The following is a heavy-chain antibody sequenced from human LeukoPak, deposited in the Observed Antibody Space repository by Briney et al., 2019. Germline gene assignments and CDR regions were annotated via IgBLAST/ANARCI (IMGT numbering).Heavy chain of an antibody. CDR3: ARDLIGGYDYRGPTILGV. Sequence: GASVKVSCKASGGTFSSYAMSWVRQAPGQGLEWMGGIIPIFGTANYAQKFQGRVTITADKSTSTAYMELSSLRSEDTAVYYCARDLIGGYDYRGPTILGVWGQGTLVTVSS. CDR1: GGTFSSYA. J-gene: IGHJ4*02. D-gene: IGHD5-12*01. CDR2: IIPIFGTA. V-gene: IGHV1-69*06.